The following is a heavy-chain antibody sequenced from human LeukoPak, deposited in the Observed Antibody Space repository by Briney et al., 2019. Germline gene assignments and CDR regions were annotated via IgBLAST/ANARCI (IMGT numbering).Heavy chain of an antibody. CDR2: IKQDGSEK. CDR3: TKDYCGKFCSAV. J-gene: IGHJ6*02. D-gene: IGHD3-9*01. V-gene: IGHV3-7*03. Sequence: GGSLRLSCAASGFTFSRYWMSWVRQAPGKGLEWVANIKQDGSEKYYVDSVKGRFTISRDNSKNTLYLQMNSLRAEDTAKYYCTKDYCGKFCSAVWGQGTTVTVSS. CDR1: GFTFSRYW.